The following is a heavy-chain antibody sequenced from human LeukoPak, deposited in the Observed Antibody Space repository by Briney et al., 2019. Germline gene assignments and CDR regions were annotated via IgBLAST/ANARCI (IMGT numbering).Heavy chain of an antibody. CDR2: ISSSSSTI. V-gene: IGHV3-48*01. CDR1: GFTFSSYS. Sequence: GGSLRLSCAASGFTFSSYSMDWVRQAPGKGLEWVSYISSSSSTIYYADSVKGRFTISRDNAKNSLYLQMNSLRAEDTAVYYCARGTTMVRGVMNYWGQGTLVTVSS. J-gene: IGHJ4*02. CDR3: ARGTTMVRGVMNY. D-gene: IGHD3-10*01.